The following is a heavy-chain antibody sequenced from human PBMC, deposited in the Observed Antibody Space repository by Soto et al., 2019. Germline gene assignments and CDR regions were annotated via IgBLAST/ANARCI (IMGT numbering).Heavy chain of an antibody. D-gene: IGHD1-26*01. J-gene: IGHJ4*02. CDR1: GFTFAYYT. Sequence: GGSLRLSCTGSGFTFAYYTMSWVRQSPGKGLEWVGLIRSEANGGTTHYAASVHGGFIISRDDSRGIAFLQMNNLKSEDTAVYYCTRVGKFDYWGQGTLVTVSS. V-gene: IGHV3-49*04. CDR3: TRVGKFDY. CDR2: IRSEANGGTT.